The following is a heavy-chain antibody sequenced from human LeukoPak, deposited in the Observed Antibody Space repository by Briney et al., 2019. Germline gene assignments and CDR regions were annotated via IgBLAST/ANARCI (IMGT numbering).Heavy chain of an antibody. D-gene: IGHD2-15*01. J-gene: IGHJ4*02. CDR2: IIPILGIA. CDR1: GGTFSSYX. CDR3: ASDCSGGSCYSGY. Sequence: XGGTFSSYXXXXVRQAPGQGLXXMGRIIPILGIANYAQKFQGRVTITADKSTSTAYMELSSLRSEDTAVYYCASDCSGGSCYSGYWGQGTLVTVSS. V-gene: IGHV1-69*04.